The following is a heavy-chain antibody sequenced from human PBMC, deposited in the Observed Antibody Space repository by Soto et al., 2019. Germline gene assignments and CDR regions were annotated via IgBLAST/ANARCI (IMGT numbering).Heavy chain of an antibody. Sequence: EVQLLESGGGLVQPGGSLRLSCAASGFSFSSYAMNWVRQAPGKGLEWVSVISGSGDSTYYADSVKGRFTISRDNSKNTLYLPMISLRAEDTAVYYCAGRSSGWYFDYWGPGTLVSVST. CDR2: ISGSGDST. J-gene: IGHJ4*02. V-gene: IGHV3-23*01. D-gene: IGHD6-19*01. CDR3: AGRSSGWYFDY. CDR1: GFSFSSYA.